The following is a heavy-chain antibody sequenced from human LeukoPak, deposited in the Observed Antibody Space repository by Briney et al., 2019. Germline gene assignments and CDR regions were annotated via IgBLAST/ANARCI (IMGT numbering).Heavy chain of an antibody. Sequence: SETLSLTCAVYGGSFSGYYWSWIRQPPGKGLEWIGEINHSGSTNYNPSLKSRVTLSVDTSKNQFSLKLSSVTAADTAVYYCARAADDSSGYYYVPIDYWGQGTLVTVSS. CDR3: ARAADDSSGYYYVPIDY. D-gene: IGHD3-22*01. CDR2: INHSGST. V-gene: IGHV4-34*01. CDR1: GGSFSGYY. J-gene: IGHJ4*02.